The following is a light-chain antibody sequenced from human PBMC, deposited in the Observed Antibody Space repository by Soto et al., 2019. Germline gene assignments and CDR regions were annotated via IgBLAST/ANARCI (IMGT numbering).Light chain of an antibody. CDR1: QSINSW. V-gene: IGKV1-5*01. Sequence: DIQMTQSPSTLSASVGDRVTITCRASQSINSWLAWYQRIPGKAPKLLIYGASSLESGVPSRFSGSGSGTEFTLTISSLQPGDFATYYCQQYNYYPYTFGQGTKLEIK. CDR3: QQYNYYPYT. J-gene: IGKJ2*01. CDR2: GAS.